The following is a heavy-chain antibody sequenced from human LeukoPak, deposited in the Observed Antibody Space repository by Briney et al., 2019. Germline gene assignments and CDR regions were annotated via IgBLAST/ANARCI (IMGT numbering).Heavy chain of an antibody. V-gene: IGHV1-2*04. CDR3: ARDGYDSSGYYYGLPDY. Sequence: ASVKVSCKASGYTFTGYYMHWVRQAPGQGLEWMGWINPNSGGTNYAQKFQGWVTMTRDTSISTAYLELSRLRSDDTAVYYCARDGYDSSGYYYGLPDYWGQGTLVTVSS. CDR2: INPNSGGT. CDR1: GYTFTGYY. D-gene: IGHD3-22*01. J-gene: IGHJ4*02.